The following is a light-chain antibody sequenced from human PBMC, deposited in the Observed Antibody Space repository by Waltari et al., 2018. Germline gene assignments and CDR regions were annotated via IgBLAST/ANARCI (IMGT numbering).Light chain of an antibody. V-gene: IGLV3-19*01. CDR1: SLTRYY. CDR3: NSRDSSGNLLV. J-gene: IGLJ2*01. CDR2: GKN. Sequence: SSELTQDPAVSVALGQTVRITCQGDSLTRYYSSWYQQKPGQAPVLVIYGKNNRPSGIPDRFSGSSSGNTASLTITGAQAEDEADYYCNSRDSSGNLLVFGGGTKLTVL.